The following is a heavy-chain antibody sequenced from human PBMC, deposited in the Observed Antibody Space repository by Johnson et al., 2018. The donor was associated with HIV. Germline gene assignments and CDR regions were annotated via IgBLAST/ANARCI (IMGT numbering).Heavy chain of an antibody. D-gene: IGHD6-13*01. CDR1: GFTFSSYA. Sequence: QVQLVESGGGVVQPGRSLRLSCAASGFTFSSYAMHWVRQAPGKGLEWVAVISFDGANTYYADSVKGRFTISRDNSKNTLYLQMNSLRVEDTAVYYCARDKGIAAAATDDAFDIWGQGTMVTVSS. CDR2: ISFDGANT. CDR3: ARDKGIAAAATDDAFDI. J-gene: IGHJ3*02. V-gene: IGHV3-30*04.